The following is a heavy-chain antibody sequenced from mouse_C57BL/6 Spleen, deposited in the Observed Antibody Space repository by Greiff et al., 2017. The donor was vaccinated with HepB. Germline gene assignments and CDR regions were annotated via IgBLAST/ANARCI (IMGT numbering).Heavy chain of an antibody. J-gene: IGHJ3*01. D-gene: IGHD2-4*01. CDR2: ISDGGSYT. V-gene: IGHV5-4*03. Sequence: EVKVVESGGGLVKPGGSLKLSCAASGFTFSSYAMSWVRQTPEKRLEWVATISDGGSYTYYPDNVKGRFTISRDNAKNNLYLQMSHLKSEDTAMYYCARVGLRQWFAYWGQGTLVTVSA. CDR1: GFTFSSYA. CDR3: ARVGLRQWFAY.